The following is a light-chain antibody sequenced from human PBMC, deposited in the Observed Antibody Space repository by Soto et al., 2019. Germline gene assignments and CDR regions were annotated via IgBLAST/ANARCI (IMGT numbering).Light chain of an antibody. J-gene: IGKJ3*01. CDR3: QQLNSYPLT. Sequence: DIQLTQSPSFLPASVGDRVTITCRASQGISSYLAWYQQKPGKAPKLLIYAASTLQSGFPSRFSGSGSGTEFTLTISSLQPEDFATYYCQQLNSYPLTFGPGTKVDIK. CDR1: QGISSY. CDR2: AAS. V-gene: IGKV1-9*01.